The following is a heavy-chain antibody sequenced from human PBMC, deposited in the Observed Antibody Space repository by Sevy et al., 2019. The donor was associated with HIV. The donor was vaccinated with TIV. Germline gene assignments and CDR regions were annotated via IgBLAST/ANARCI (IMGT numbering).Heavy chain of an antibody. CDR2: LDPEDGET. CDR3: ATGGNLDYYDSSPPAY. J-gene: IGHJ4*02. D-gene: IGHD3-22*01. Sequence: ASVKVSCKVSGYTLTELSMHWVRQAPGKGLEWMGGLDPEDGETIYAQKFQGRVTMTEDTSTDTAYMELSSLRSEDTDVYYCATGGNLDYYDSSPPAYWGQGTLVTVSS. V-gene: IGHV1-24*01. CDR1: GYTLTELS.